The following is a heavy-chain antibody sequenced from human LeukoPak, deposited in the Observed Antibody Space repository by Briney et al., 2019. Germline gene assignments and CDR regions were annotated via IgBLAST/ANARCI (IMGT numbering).Heavy chain of an antibody. CDR2: LYSGGDT. V-gene: IGHV3-66*02. J-gene: IGHJ6*03. D-gene: IGHD2/OR15-2a*01. Sequence: GGSLRLSCAASGFSVSDSYMSWVRQAPGKGLEWVSILYSGGDTYYSASVRGRFTISRDNSKNTLYLQMNTLSAADTAVYFCARGENYYFHTDVWGNGATVTVSS. CDR3: ARGENYYFHTDV. CDR1: GFSVSDSY.